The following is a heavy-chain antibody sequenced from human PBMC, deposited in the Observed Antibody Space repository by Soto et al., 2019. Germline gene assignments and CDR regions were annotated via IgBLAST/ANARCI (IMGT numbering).Heavy chain of an antibody. CDR1: GGSISSSSYY. CDR2: IYYSGST. Sequence: KPSETLSLTCTVSGGSISSSSYYWGWIRQPPGKGLEWIGSIYYSGSTYYNPSLKSRVTISVDTSKNQFSLKLSSVTAADTAVYYCARGAVAGTNWFDPWGQGTLVTVSS. CDR3: ARGAVAGTNWFDP. J-gene: IGHJ5*02. V-gene: IGHV4-39*01. D-gene: IGHD6-19*01.